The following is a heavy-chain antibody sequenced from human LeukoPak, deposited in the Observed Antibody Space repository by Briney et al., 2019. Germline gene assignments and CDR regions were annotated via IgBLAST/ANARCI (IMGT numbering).Heavy chain of an antibody. CDR1: GFTVNNNY. J-gene: IGHJ4*02. Sequence: GGSLRLSCAVSGFTVNNNYMSWVRLTPGKGLEWVSVINTGGNTLYADSVKGRFTISRDNSNNLLYLQMNSLRAEDTAVYYCARVVSSSWFSLDYWGQGTLVTVPS. CDR3: ARVVSSSWFSLDY. D-gene: IGHD2-15*01. CDR2: INTGGNT. V-gene: IGHV3-66*02.